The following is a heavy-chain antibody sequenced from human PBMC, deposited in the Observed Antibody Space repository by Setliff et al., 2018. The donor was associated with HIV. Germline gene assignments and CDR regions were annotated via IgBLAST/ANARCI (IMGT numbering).Heavy chain of an antibody. CDR3: ARGVTSSSVVPAAIGYFDL. J-gene: IGHJ2*01. V-gene: IGHV1-69*10. Sequence: ASVKVSCKASGGTFSSYAISWVRQAPGQGLEWMGGIIPILGIANYAQKFQGRVTITADKSTSTAYMELSSLRSEDTAVYYCARGVTSSSVVPAAIGYFDLWGRGTLVTVS. CDR1: GGTFSSYA. D-gene: IGHD2-2*02. CDR2: IIPILGIA.